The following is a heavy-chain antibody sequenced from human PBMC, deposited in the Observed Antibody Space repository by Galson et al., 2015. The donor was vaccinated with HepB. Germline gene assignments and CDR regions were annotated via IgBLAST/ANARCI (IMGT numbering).Heavy chain of an antibody. J-gene: IGHJ6*02. Sequence: SVKVSCKASGYTFTSYAMNWVRQAPGQGLEWMGWINTNTGNPTYAQGFTGRFVFSLDTSVSTAYLQISSLKAEDTAVYYCARTTVPIAVAGHYYYYGMDVWGQGTTVTVSS. V-gene: IGHV7-4-1*02. CDR2: INTNTGNP. D-gene: IGHD6-19*01. CDR3: ARTTVPIAVAGHYYYYGMDV. CDR1: GYTFTSYA.